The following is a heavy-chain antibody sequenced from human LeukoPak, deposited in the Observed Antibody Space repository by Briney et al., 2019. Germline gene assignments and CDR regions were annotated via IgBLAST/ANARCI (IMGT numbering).Heavy chain of an antibody. Sequence: GGSLRLSYAASGFTFSNAWMSWVRQAPGKGLEWVGRIKSKTDGGTTDYAAPVKGRFTISRDDSKNTLYLQMNSLKTEDTAVYYSARGGSYLSAFDIWGQGTMVTVSS. J-gene: IGHJ3*02. CDR2: IKSKTDGGTT. CDR3: ARGGSYLSAFDI. D-gene: IGHD1-26*01. V-gene: IGHV3-15*01. CDR1: GFTFSNAW.